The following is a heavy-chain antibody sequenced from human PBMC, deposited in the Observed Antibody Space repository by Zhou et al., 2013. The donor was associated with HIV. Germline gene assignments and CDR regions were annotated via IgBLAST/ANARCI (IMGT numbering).Heavy chain of an antibody. CDR3: ARDRYCSSTSCYPAFDY. Sequence: QVQLVQSGAEVKKPGSSVKVSCKASGGTFSSYAISWVRQAPGQGLEWMGWINPNSGGTNYAQKFQGRVTMTRDTSISTAYMELSRLRSDDTAVYYCARDRYCSSTSCYPAFDYWGQGTLVTVSS. D-gene: IGHD2-2*01. CDR2: INPNSGGT. V-gene: IGHV1-2*02. J-gene: IGHJ4*02. CDR1: GGTFSSYA.